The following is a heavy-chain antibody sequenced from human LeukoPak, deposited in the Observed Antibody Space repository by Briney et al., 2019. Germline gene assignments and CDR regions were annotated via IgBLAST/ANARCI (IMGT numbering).Heavy chain of an antibody. Sequence: SETLSLTCTVSGGSISSGDYYWSWIRQPPGKGLEWIGYTYYSGSTYYNPSLKSRVTISVDTSKNQFSLKLSSVTAADTAVYYCAREVRGYSYGYFDYWGQGTLVTVSS. CDR2: TYYSGST. J-gene: IGHJ4*02. V-gene: IGHV4-30-4*01. D-gene: IGHD5-18*01. CDR1: GGSISSGDYY. CDR3: AREVRGYSYGYFDY.